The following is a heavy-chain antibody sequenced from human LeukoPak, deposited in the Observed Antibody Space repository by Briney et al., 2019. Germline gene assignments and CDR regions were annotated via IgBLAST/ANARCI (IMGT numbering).Heavy chain of an antibody. CDR1: GFTFSNAW. CDR3: TTLRTS. CDR2: IKSKTEGGTT. V-gene: IGHV3-15*01. J-gene: IGHJ5*02. D-gene: IGHD1-14*01. Sequence: GGSLRLSCAASGFTFSNAWMSWVRQAPGKGLEWVGRIKSKTEGGTTDYAAPVKGRFTISRDDSKNTLYLQMNSLKTEDTAVYYCTTLRTSWGQGTLVTVSS.